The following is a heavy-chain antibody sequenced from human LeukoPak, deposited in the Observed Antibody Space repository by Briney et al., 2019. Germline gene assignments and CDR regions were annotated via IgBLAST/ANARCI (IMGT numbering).Heavy chain of an antibody. CDR1: GGSISSGSYY. D-gene: IGHD5-24*01. J-gene: IGHJ4*02. CDR2: IYTSGST. Sequence: SETLSLTCTVSGGSISSGSYYWSWIRQPAGKGLEWIGRIYTSGSTNYNPSLKSRVTISVDTSKNQFSLKLSSVTAADTAVYYCARGRDGYNENNYFDYWGQGTLVTVSS. V-gene: IGHV4-61*02. CDR3: ARGRDGYNENNYFDY.